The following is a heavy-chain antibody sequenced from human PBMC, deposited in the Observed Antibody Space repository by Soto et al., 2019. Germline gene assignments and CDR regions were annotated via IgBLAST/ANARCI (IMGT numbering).Heavy chain of an antibody. D-gene: IGHD3-9*01. J-gene: IGHJ4*02. V-gene: IGHV2-26*01. CDR2: IFSNDEK. CDR1: GFSLSNARMG. CDR3: ARVGGGPRRYFDWLPLDY. Sequence: ESGPTLVNPXETLTLTCTGSGFSLSNARMGVSWIRQPPGKALEWLAHIFSNDEKSYSTSLKSRLTISKDTSKSQVVLTMTNMDPVDTATYYCARVGGGPRRYFDWLPLDYWGQGTLVTVSS.